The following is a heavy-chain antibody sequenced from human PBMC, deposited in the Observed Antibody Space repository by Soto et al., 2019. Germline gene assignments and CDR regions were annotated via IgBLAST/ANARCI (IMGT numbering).Heavy chain of an antibody. D-gene: IGHD6-6*01. Sequence: ALVKLSCKASGGTFSGYAISWVRQAPGQGVEWMGWINAGNGNTKYSQKFQGRVTITRDTSASTAYMELSSLRSEDTAVYYCARDLRRSLYSSIAICAFDIWGQGTMVTVSS. J-gene: IGHJ3*02. CDR3: ARDLRRSLYSSIAICAFDI. V-gene: IGHV1-3*01. CDR1: GGTFSGYA. CDR2: INAGNGNT.